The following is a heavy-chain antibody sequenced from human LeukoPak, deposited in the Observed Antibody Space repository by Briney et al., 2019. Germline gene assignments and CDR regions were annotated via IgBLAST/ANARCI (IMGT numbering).Heavy chain of an antibody. CDR1: GFTFNSYG. Sequence: GGSLRLSCAASGFTFNSYGMSWVRQAPGKGLEWVSVISASGGSTYYADSVKGRFTISRDNSKNTLYLQINSLRVEDTAVYYCTKFSLRGTYSFDHWGQGTLVTVSS. V-gene: IGHV3-23*01. J-gene: IGHJ4*02. CDR3: TKFSLRGTYSFDH. D-gene: IGHD1-26*01. CDR2: ISASGGST.